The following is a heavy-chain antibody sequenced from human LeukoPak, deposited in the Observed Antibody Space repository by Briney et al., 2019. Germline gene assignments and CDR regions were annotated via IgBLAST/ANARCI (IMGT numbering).Heavy chain of an antibody. CDR1: GFTVSSNY. V-gene: IGHV3-66*01. CDR3: ARDLSVPAAISYSSSHYYYYGMDV. CDR2: IYSGGST. D-gene: IGHD2-2*01. Sequence: GGSLRLSCAASGFTVSSNYMSWVRQARGKGLEWVSVIYSGGSTYYADSVKGRFTISRDNSKNTLYLQMNSLRAEDTAVYYCARDLSVPAAISYSSSHYYYYGMDVWGQGTTVTVSS. J-gene: IGHJ6*02.